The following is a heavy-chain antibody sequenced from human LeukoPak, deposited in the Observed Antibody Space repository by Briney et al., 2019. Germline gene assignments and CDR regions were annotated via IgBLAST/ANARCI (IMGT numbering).Heavy chain of an antibody. D-gene: IGHD2/OR15-2a*01. CDR2: IYPSGIT. CDR3: VRAVTVESNWFDP. V-gene: IGHV4-4*07. J-gene: IGHJ5*02. Sequence: SETLSLTCTVSGGSISSYYWSWIRQPAGKGLEWIGRIYPSGITKYNPSLKSRVTISVDTSKNQFSLKLSSVTAADTAVYYCVRAVTVESNWFDPWGQGTLVTVSS. CDR1: GGSISSYY.